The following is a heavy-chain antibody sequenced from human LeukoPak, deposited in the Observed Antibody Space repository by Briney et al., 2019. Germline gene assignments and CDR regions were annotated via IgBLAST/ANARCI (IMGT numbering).Heavy chain of an antibody. CDR1: GGSISSYY. CDR3: ARAHSSGWSIKYNWFDP. J-gene: IGHJ5*02. D-gene: IGHD6-19*01. V-gene: IGHV4-59*01. Sequence: SETLSFTCTVSGGSISSYYWSWIRQPPGKGLEWIGYIYYSGSTNYNPSLKSRVTISVDTSKNQFSLKLSSVTAADTAVYYCARAHSSGWSIKYNWFDPWGQGTLVTVSS. CDR2: IYYSGST.